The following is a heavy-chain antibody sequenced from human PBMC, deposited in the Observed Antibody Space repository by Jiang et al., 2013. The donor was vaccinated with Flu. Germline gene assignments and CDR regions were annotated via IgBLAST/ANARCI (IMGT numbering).Heavy chain of an antibody. Sequence: GAEVKKPGSSVKVSCKASGGTFSSYAISWVRQAPGQGLEWMGRIIPILGIANYAQKFQGRVTITADKSTSTAYMELSSLRSEDTAVYYCARVVESESYYYYGMDVWGQGTTVTVSS. J-gene: IGHJ6*02. CDR1: GGTFSSYA. D-gene: IGHD2-21*01. CDR2: IIPILGIA. CDR3: ARVVESESYYYYGMDV. V-gene: IGHV1-69*04.